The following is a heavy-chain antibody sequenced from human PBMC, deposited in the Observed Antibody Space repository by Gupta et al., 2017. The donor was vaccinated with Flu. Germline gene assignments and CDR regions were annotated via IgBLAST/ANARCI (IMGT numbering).Heavy chain of an antibody. D-gene: IGHD6-19*01. V-gene: IGHV1-69*01. Sequence: QGLGWMGGIIPIFGTANYAQKFQGRVTITADESTSTAYMELSSLRSEDTAVYYCASNIAVAGNDYYYYGMDVWGQGTTVTVSS. CDR3: ASNIAVAGNDYYYYGMDV. CDR2: IIPIFGTA. J-gene: IGHJ6*02.